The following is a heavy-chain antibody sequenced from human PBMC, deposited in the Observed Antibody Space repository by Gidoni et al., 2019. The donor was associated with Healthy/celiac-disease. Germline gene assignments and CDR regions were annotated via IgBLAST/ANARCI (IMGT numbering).Heavy chain of an antibody. D-gene: IGHD6-19*01. V-gene: IGHV1-18*01. CDR1: GYTFTSYG. Sequence: QVQLVQSGAEVTKPGASVKVSCKASGYTFTSYGISWVRQAPGQGLEWMGWISAYNGNTNYAQKLQGRVTMTTDTSTSTAYMELRSLRSDDTAVYYCAGGYSSGWFVGYFDYWGQGTLVTVSS. CDR3: AGGYSSGWFVGYFDY. J-gene: IGHJ4*02. CDR2: ISAYNGNT.